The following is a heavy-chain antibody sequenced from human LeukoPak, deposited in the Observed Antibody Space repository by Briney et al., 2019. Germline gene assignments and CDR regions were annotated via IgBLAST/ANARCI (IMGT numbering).Heavy chain of an antibody. CDR2: IYYSGST. Sequence: SETLSLTCTVSGGSISSSSYYWGWIRQPPGKGLEWIGSIYYSGSTYYNPSLKSRVTISVDTFKNQFSLKLSSVTAADTAVYYCAREYYDSSGFFHFWGQGTLVTVSS. V-gene: IGHV4-39*07. CDR3: AREYYDSSGFFHF. J-gene: IGHJ4*02. D-gene: IGHD3-22*01. CDR1: GGSISSSSYY.